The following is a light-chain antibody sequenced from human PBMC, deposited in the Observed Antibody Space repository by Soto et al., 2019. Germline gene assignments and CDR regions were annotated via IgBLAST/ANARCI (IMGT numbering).Light chain of an antibody. J-gene: IGKJ2*01. CDR2: DAC. V-gene: IGKV3-20*01. CDR1: QSVRSRY. Sequence: EFVVTQSPGTLSLSLGERATLSCRTSQSVRSRYLAWYQQKPGQAPTLLIYDACSRPGGIPDRFIGSGYGTDFTLTISRLESEDFAVYYCQQYGDSPYTFGQGTKLEIK. CDR3: QQYGDSPYT.